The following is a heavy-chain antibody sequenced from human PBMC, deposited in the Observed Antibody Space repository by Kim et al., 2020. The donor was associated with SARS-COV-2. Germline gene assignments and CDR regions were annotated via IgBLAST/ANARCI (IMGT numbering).Heavy chain of an antibody. D-gene: IGHD2-2*01. CDR2: TGNP. J-gene: IGHJ3*02. CDR3: AREPDSFHI. V-gene: IGHV7-4-1*02. Sequence: TGNPTYAQGFTGRFVFSLDASVSTAYLQISSLKAEDTAMYYCAREPDSFHIWGQGTMVTVSS.